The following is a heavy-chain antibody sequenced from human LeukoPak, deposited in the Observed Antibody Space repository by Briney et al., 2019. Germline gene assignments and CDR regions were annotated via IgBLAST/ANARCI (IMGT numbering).Heavy chain of an antibody. CDR3: TTDYYYYDGSGHY. CDR1: GFTFSNAW. Sequence: GGSLRLSCAASGFTFSNAWMSWVRQAPGKGLEWVGRIKSKTDGGTTDYAAPVKGRFTISRHDSKNTLYLQMNSLKTEDTAVYYCTTDYYYYDGSGHYWGQGTLVSVSS. J-gene: IGHJ4*02. D-gene: IGHD3-22*01. CDR2: IKSKTDGGTT. V-gene: IGHV3-15*01.